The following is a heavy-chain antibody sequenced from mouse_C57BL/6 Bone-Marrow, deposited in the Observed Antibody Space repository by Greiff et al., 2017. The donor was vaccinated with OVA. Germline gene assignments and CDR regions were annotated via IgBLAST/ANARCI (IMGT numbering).Heavy chain of an antibody. J-gene: IGHJ3*01. CDR2: IDPENGDT. V-gene: IGHV14-4*01. CDR3: STGTWFAY. CDR1: GFTIKDDY. Sequence: VQLQQSGAELVRPGASVKLSCTASGFTIKDDYMHWVKQRPEQGLEWIGWIDPENGDTEYASKFQGKATITADTSSNTAYLQLSSLTSEDTAVCYCSTGTWFAYWGQGTLVTVSA. D-gene: IGHD4-1*01.